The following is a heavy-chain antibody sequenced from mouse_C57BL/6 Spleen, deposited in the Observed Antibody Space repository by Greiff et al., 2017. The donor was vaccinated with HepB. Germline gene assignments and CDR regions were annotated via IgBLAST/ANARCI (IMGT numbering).Heavy chain of an antibody. CDR1: GYAFTNYL. J-gene: IGHJ4*01. V-gene: IGHV1-54*01. CDR2: INPGSGGT. Sequence: QVHVKQSGAELVRPGTSVKVSCKASGYAFTNYLIEWVKQRPGQGLEWIGVINPGSGGTNYNEKFKGKATLTADKSSSTAYMQLSSLTSEDSAGYFCASDGYDGYAMDYWGQGTSVTVSS. CDR3: ASDGYDGYAMDY. D-gene: IGHD2-2*01.